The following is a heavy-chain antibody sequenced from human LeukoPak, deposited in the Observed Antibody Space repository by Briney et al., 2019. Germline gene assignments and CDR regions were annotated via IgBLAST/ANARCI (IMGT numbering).Heavy chain of an antibody. J-gene: IGHJ4*02. V-gene: IGHV3-74*01. CDR3: ARDQYYFDSSGYYPGHYFDY. CDR2: INSDGTST. Sequence: GGSLRLSCAASGLTFNNYWVHWVRHPPGKGLEWVSRINSDGTSTSYADSVKGRFTISRDNAKNTLYLQMNSLRAEDTAVYYCARDQYYFDSSGYYPGHYFDYWGQGTLATVSS. CDR1: GLTFNNYW. D-gene: IGHD3-22*01.